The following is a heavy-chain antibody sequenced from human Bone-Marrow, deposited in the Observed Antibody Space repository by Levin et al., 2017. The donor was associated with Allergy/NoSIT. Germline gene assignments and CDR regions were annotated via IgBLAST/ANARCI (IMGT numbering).Heavy chain of an antibody. Sequence: ETLSLTCAASGFAFTDYAMTWVRQVPGQGLEWVSTISGTGFTTYYADSVEGRFTVSRDNSKDTVFLSLNDLRAEDTAIYYCARVHLIAAAGRFDSWGQGTLVTVSS. CDR3: ARVHLIAAAGRFDS. CDR2: ISGTGFTT. CDR1: GFAFTDYA. D-gene: IGHD6-13*01. J-gene: IGHJ4*02. V-gene: IGHV3-23*01.